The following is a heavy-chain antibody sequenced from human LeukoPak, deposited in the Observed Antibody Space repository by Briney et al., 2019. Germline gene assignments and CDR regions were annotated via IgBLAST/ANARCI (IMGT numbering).Heavy chain of an antibody. CDR3: ARHVLGIAVAGRVFDI. CDR2: IYYSGST. Sequence: PSETLSLTCTASGGSISSYYWSWIRQPPGKGLEWIGYIYYSGSTNYNPSLKSRVIISVDTSKNQFSLKLSSVTAADTAVYYCARHVLGIAVAGRVFDIWGQGTMVTVSS. V-gene: IGHV4-59*08. J-gene: IGHJ3*02. D-gene: IGHD6-19*01. CDR1: GGSISSYY.